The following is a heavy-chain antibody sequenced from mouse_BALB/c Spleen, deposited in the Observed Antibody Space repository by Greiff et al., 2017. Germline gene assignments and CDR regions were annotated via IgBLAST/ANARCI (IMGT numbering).Heavy chain of an antibody. Sequence: VQLKESGGGLVKPGGSLKLSCAASGFAFSSYDMSWVRQTPEKRLEWVAYISSGGGSTYYPDTVKGRFTISRDNAKNTLYLQMSSLKSEDTAMYYCARRDYYGSSPCAYWGEGTLVTVSA. D-gene: IGHD1-1*01. CDR3: ARRDYYGSSPCAY. V-gene: IGHV5-12-1*01. CDR1: GFAFSSYD. J-gene: IGHJ3*01. CDR2: ISSGGGST.